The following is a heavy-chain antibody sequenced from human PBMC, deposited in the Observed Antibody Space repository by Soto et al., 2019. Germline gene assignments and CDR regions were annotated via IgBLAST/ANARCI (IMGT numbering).Heavy chain of an antibody. CDR2: IKQDGSEK. CDR1: GFTFSGYW. V-gene: IGHV3-7*03. D-gene: IGHD5-12*01. CDR3: ARDRGGYDSNYFDY. J-gene: IGHJ4*02. Sequence: GGSLRLSCAASGFTFSGYWMSGVGQAPGKGLEWVANIKQDGSEKYYVDSVKGRFTISRDNAKNSLYLQMNSLRAEDTAVYYCARDRGGYDSNYFDYWGQGTLVTVS.